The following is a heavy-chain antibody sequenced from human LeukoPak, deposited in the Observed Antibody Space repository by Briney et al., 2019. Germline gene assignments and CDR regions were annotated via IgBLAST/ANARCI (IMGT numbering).Heavy chain of an antibody. J-gene: IGHJ4*02. V-gene: IGHV4-39*07. CDR1: GGSIRSSYYY. CDR3: ARGAWKFDF. Sequence: SETLSLTCTVSGGSIRSSYYYWGWIRQPPGKGLEWIGSIYDSGSTYYNPSLKSRVTISVDTSKNQFSLKLNSVTAADTAVYYCARGAWKFDFWGQGTLVTVSS. D-gene: IGHD1-1*01. CDR2: IYDSGST.